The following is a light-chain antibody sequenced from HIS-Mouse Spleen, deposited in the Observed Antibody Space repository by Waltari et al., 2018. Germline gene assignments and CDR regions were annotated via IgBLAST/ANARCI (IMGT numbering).Light chain of an antibody. CDR1: SSAVGDHNS. V-gene: IGLV2-14*03. CDR2: DVS. Sequence: QSALTQPASVSGSPGQSIPISCTGTSSAVGDHNSVSRYQQHPGKAPKLLISDVSNRPSGVSNRFSGSKSVNTASLTISGLQAEDEADYYCSSYTSSSTWVFGGGTKLTVL. J-gene: IGLJ3*02. CDR3: SSYTSSSTWV.